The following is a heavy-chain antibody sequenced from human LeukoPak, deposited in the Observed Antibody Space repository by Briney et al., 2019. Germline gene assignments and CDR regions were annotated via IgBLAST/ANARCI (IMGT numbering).Heavy chain of an antibody. CDR1: GYTFTSYG. D-gene: IGHD2-2*01. J-gene: IGHJ3*02. CDR2: ISGYNGNT. V-gene: IGHV1-18*01. Sequence: ASVKVSCKASGYTFTSYGITWVRQAPGQGLEWLGWISGYNGNTNFAQKFQGRVTLTTDTYTTTGYMELTSLISDDTAVYYCARDVPEDIVVVPAAYGAFDIWGQGTMVTVSS. CDR3: ARDVPEDIVVVPAAYGAFDI.